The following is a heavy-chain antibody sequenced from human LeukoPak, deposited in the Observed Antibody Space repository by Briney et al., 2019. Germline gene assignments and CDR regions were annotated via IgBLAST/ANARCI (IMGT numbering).Heavy chain of an antibody. CDR3: ARGRQQLVRRYNWFDP. CDR1: GGSLTVYY. J-gene: IGHJ5*02. V-gene: IGHV4-34*01. Sequence: SGTPSLTLAVSGGSLTVYYWSWVRHPPGKGVGWIGEINHSGSTNYNPSLKSRVTISVDTSKNQFSLKLSSVTAADTAVYYCARGRQQLVRRYNWFDPWGQGTLVTVSS. D-gene: IGHD6-6*01. CDR2: INHSGST.